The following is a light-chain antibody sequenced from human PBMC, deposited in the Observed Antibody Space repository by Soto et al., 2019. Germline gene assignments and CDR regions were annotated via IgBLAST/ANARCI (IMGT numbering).Light chain of an antibody. CDR3: GSYTRSSPLGVV. V-gene: IGLV2-14*01. CDR1: SSDVGGYNY. Sequence: QSALTQPASVSGSPGQSITISCTGTSSDVGGYNYVSWYQQHPGKAPKLMIYDVSNRPSRFSNRFSGSKSGNTASLTISGLQAEDEADYYGGSYTRSSPLGVVFGGGTKRTGL. J-gene: IGLJ2*01. CDR2: DVS.